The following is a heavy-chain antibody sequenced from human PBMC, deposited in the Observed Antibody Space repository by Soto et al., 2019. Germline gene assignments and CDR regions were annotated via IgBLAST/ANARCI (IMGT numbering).Heavy chain of an antibody. Sequence: SVKVSCKASGGTFGSQGIAWVRQAPGQGLEWMGGFIAMLGTPTYAKKVQGRATISADESLTSSYLELRSLRSEDTGVYFCARSAMANFDSWGQRTVVTVSS. CDR3: ARSAMANFDS. V-gene: IGHV1-69*13. CDR1: GGTFGSQG. CDR2: FIAMLGTP. D-gene: IGHD5-18*01. J-gene: IGHJ4*02.